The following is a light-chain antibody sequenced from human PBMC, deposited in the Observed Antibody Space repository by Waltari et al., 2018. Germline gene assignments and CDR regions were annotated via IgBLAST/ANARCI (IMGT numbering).Light chain of an antibody. CDR2: GAS. Sequence: EIVMTQSPATLSVSPGERAPLSCRASQSVSSNLAWYPQKPGQAPRLLIYGASTRATGIPARFSGSGSGTEFTLTISSMQSEDFAVYYCQQYNNWPRTFGQGTKVEIK. V-gene: IGKV3-15*01. J-gene: IGKJ1*01. CDR3: QQYNNWPRT. CDR1: QSVSSN.